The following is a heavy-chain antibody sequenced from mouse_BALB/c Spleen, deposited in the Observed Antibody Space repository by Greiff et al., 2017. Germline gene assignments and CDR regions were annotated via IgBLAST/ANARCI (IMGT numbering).Heavy chain of an antibody. J-gene: IGHJ2*01. D-gene: IGHD2-12*01. CDR3: ARHGLQYDY. V-gene: IGHV5-12-1*01. CDR1: GFAFSSYD. CDR2: ISSGGGST. Sequence: DVKLVESGGGLVKPGGSLKLSCAASGFAFSSYDMSWVRQTPEKRLEWVAYISSGGGSTYYPDTVKGRFTISRDNAKNTLYLQMSSLKSEDTAMYYCARHGLQYDYWGQGTTLTVAS.